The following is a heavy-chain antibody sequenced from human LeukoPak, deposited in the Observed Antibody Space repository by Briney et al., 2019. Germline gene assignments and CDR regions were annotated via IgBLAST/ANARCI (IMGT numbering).Heavy chain of an antibody. CDR2: IYPGDSDT. V-gene: IGHV5-51*01. J-gene: IGHJ4*02. CDR1: GYSFTSYW. CDR3: ARLWFGELFPYPHFDY. D-gene: IGHD3-10*01. Sequence: GESLKISCKGSGYSFTSYWIGWVRQMPGKGLEWMGIIYPGDSDTRYSPSFQGQVTISADKSISTAYLQWSSLKASDTAMYYCARLWFGELFPYPHFDYWGQGTLVTVSS.